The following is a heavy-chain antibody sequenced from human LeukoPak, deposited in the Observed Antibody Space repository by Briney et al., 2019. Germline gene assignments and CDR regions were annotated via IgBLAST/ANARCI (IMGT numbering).Heavy chain of an antibody. CDR2: IYYSGST. CDR1: GGSISSSSYY. V-gene: IGHV4-39*07. J-gene: IGHJ6*03. CDR3: AREDSSGYYYYYYYMDV. Sequence: SETLSLTCTVSGGSISSSSYYWGWIRQPPGKGLEWIGSIYYSGSTYYNPSLKSRVTISVDTSKNQFSLKLSSVTAADTAVYYCAREDSSGYYYYYYYMDVWGKGTRSPSP. D-gene: IGHD3-22*01.